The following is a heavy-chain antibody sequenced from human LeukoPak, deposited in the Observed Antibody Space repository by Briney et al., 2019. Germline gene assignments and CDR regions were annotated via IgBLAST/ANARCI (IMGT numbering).Heavy chain of an antibody. CDR1: GFSFSSYV. CDR3: ARAGSWSSRPYFDY. Sequence: PGGSLRLSCAASGFSFSSYVMSWVRQAPGKGLEWVSAVSGSGGSTYSADSVKGRFTIFRDNSKNMVYLQTSSLRAEDTAVYYCARAGSWSSRPYFDYWGQGILVSVSS. J-gene: IGHJ4*02. CDR2: VSGSGGST. D-gene: IGHD1-26*01. V-gene: IGHV3-23*01.